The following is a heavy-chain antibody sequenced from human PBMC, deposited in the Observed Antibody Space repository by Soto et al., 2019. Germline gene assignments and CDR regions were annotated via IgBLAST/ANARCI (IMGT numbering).Heavy chain of an antibody. CDR3: ARYVNPYDTAVWFDP. D-gene: IGHD3-9*01. Sequence: SETLSLTCTVSGGSTRNYFWSWIRQPPGNGLERSGCIYYSEATNYNSSLKSRATISLDTSKNQYPQNLSYITAADTAVYYCARYVNPYDTAVWFDPWGQGTLVTVSS. V-gene: IGHV4-59*01. J-gene: IGHJ5*02. CDR2: IYYSEAT. CDR1: GGSTRNYF.